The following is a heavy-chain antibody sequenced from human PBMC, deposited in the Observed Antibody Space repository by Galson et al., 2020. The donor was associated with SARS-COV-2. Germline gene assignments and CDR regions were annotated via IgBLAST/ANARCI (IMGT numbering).Heavy chain of an antibody. D-gene: IGHD3-22*01. CDR3: ARPSSSGYYSVWYFDL. V-gene: IGHV4-38-2*01. CDR1: GLSISSDFY. Sequence: SETLSLTFAVSGLSISSDFYWGWFRQPPGKGQEWIGNIYQGGTTYYNPSLQSRVTISIDRSKNQFSLKMTSVTAADTAIYYCARPSSSGYYSVWYFDLWGRGTLVTVSS. J-gene: IGHJ2*01. CDR2: IYQGGTT.